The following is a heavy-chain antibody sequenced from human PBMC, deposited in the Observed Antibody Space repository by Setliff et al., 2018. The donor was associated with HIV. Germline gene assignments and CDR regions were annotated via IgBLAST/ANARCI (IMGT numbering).Heavy chain of an antibody. J-gene: IGHJ3*02. D-gene: IGHD3-9*01. V-gene: IGHV4-39*07. Sequence: SETLSLTCSVSGASISSNSYYWGWIRQPPGKGLGWIGSIYHSGSTYYNPSLKSRVTISVDTSKNQFSLKLSSVTAADTAVYYCARAFQHFEYACDIWGQGTMVTVSS. CDR1: GASISSNSYY. CDR3: ARAFQHFEYACDI. CDR2: IYHSGST.